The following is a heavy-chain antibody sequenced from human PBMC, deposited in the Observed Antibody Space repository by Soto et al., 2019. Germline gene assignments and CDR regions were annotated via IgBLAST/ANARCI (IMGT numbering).Heavy chain of an antibody. V-gene: IGHV1-69*01. CDR3: ASATPMGRAYYGMDV. D-gene: IGHD3-10*01. CDR1: GGTFSSYA. J-gene: IGHJ6*02. CDR2: IIPIFGTA. Sequence: QVQLVQSGAEVKKPGSSVKVSCKASGGTFSSYAISWVRQAPGQGLEWMGGIIPIFGTANYAQKFQGRVTITADEATSTADMELSSLRSEDTAVYYCASATPMGRAYYGMDVWGQGATVTVSS.